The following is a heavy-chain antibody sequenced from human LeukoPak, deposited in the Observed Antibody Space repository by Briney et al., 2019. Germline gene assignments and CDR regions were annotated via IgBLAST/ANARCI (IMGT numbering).Heavy chain of an antibody. Sequence: SETLSLTCTVSDASMSSHYWIWVRQPPGRGLEWIGYVFSTGDTTYSPSLKSRLNISVDMSENQFSLKLNSVTAADAAVYYCARGVYNYYYMDVWGRGATVTVSS. CDR2: VFSTGDT. CDR3: ARGVYNYYYMDV. CDR1: DASMSSHY. J-gene: IGHJ6*03. V-gene: IGHV4-59*11.